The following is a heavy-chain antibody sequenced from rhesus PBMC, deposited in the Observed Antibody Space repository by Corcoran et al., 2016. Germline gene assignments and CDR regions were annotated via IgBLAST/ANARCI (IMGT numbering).Heavy chain of an antibody. D-gene: IGHD3S6*01. CDR3: ARDRGIHPPIFDY. CDR2: ICGSGGGT. V-gene: IGHV4-106*01. J-gene: IGHJ4*01. CDR1: GGSISDDYY. Sequence: QVQLQESGPGLVKPSETLSLTCAVSGGSISDDYYWSWIRQPPGKGLEWIGYICGSGGGTNYNPSLKNRVTSSIDTSKNQFSLKLSAVTAADTAVYYCARDRGIHPPIFDYWGQGVLVTVSS.